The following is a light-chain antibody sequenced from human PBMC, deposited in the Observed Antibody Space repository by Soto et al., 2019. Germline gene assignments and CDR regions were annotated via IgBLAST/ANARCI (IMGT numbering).Light chain of an antibody. CDR2: GTS. J-gene: IGKJ1*01. Sequence: EVVLTQSPGTLSLSRGERATLSCRASERIYSAYLGWYQQKPGQAPRLLIYGTSSRATGIPDRFSGSGSGTDFTLTISRLEPEDFAVYYCQQYGMSPQTFGQGTKVDIK. V-gene: IGKV3-20*01. CDR3: QQYGMSPQT. CDR1: ERIYSAY.